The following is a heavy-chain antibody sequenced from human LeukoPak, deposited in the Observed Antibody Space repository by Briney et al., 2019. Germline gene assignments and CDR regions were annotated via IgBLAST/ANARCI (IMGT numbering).Heavy chain of an antibody. Sequence: GGSLRLSCAASGFIFSSHAMYWVRQTPGKGLEWVAIILYDGSNKYYADSVKGRFTISRDNSENTLYLQMNSLRVEDTAVYFCAREMLVPDPYYGLDVWGQGTTVIVSS. CDR1: GFIFSSHA. CDR2: ILYDGSNK. CDR3: AREMLVPDPYYGLDV. V-gene: IGHV3-30-3*01. D-gene: IGHD3-10*02. J-gene: IGHJ6*02.